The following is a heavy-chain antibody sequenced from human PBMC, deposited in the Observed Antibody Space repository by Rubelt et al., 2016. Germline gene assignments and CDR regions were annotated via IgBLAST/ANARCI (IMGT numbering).Heavy chain of an antibody. V-gene: IGHV4-34*01. CDR2: NNHSGST. D-gene: IGHD6-13*01. CDR1: GGSFSDYY. J-gene: IGHJ4*02. Sequence: QVQLQQWGAGLLKPSETLSLTCAVYGGSFSDYYWSWIRQPPGKGLEWIGENNHSGSTNYNPSLKGRVTISLDTSKNQCSRKWSYVTAADTAVYYCARGSAAAGDYWGQGTLVTVSS. CDR3: ARGSAAAGDY.